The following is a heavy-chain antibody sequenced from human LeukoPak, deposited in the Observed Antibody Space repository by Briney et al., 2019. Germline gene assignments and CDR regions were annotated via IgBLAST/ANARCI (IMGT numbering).Heavy chain of an antibody. CDR3: ARVGNYYDSSGYYLSFDY. V-gene: IGHV3-48*01. Sequence: GGSLRLSCAASGFTFSDHIMNWVRQLPGKRLEWVAYVSGSGSTVYYADSVKGRFTISRDNGKSSLFLQMNSLRAEDTAVYYCARVGNYYDSSGYYLSFDYWGQGTLVTVSS. D-gene: IGHD3-22*01. CDR2: VSGSGSTV. CDR1: GFTFSDHI. J-gene: IGHJ4*02.